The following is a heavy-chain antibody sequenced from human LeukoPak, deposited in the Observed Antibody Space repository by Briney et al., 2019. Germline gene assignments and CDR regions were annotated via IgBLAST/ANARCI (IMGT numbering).Heavy chain of an antibody. J-gene: IGHJ3*02. D-gene: IGHD3-9*01. CDR1: GFSFSTYG. Sequence: PGGSLRLSCAASGFSFSTYGMTWVRQAPGKGLEWVSAISGSGGSTYYADSVKGRFTISRDNSKNTLYLQMNSLRAEDTAIYYCAKDWLGAFDIWGQGTMVTVSS. CDR3: AKDWLGAFDI. V-gene: IGHV3-23*01. CDR2: ISGSGGST.